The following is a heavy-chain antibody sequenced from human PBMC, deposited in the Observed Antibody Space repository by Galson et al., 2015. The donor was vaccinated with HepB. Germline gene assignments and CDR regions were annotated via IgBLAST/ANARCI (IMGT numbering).Heavy chain of an antibody. CDR3: AREQQLVNAQYYYYYMDV. CDR2: ISSSSSTI. J-gene: IGHJ6*03. V-gene: IGHV3-48*04. D-gene: IGHD6-13*01. CDR1: GLTFSSYS. Sequence: SLRLSCAASGLTFSSYSMNWVRQAPGKGLEWVSYISSSSSTIYYADSVKGRFTISRDNAKNSLYLQMNSLGAEDTAVYFCAREQQLVNAQYYYYYMDVWGKVTTVTVSS.